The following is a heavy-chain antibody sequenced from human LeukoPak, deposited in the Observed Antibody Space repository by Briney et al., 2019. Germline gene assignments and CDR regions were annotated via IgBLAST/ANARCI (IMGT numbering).Heavy chain of an antibody. CDR1: AYTFTSYG. V-gene: IGHV1-18*01. CDR3: ARGASNYLGTSGYSDY. CDR2: ISAYNGNT. Sequence: ASVKVSCKASAYTFTSYGITWLRQAPGQGLEWMGWISAYNGNTNYAQKLQGRVTMTTDTSTSTAYMELRSLRSDDTAVYYCARGASNYLGTSGYSDYWGQGTLVTVSS. J-gene: IGHJ4*02. D-gene: IGHD3-22*01.